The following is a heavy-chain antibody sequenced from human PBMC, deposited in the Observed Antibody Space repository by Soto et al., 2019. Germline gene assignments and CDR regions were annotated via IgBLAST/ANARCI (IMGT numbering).Heavy chain of an antibody. V-gene: IGHV4-30-4*01. D-gene: IGHD1-1*01. CDR3: VSEDDGGANDYYG. CDR2: IHYTGSI. J-gene: IGHJ6*01. Sequence: HQTPGKGLEWIGYIHYTGSISYNPSLQSRLTISVDTSKNQFSLKLTSVTAADTAVYFCVSEDDGGANDYYG.